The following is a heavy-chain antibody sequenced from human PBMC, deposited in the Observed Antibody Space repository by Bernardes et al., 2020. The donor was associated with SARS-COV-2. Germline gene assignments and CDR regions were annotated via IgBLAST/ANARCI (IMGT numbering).Heavy chain of an antibody. CDR2: IYYSGST. CDR1: GGSISSSSYY. J-gene: IGHJ3*02. D-gene: IGHD6-6*01. CDR3: ARRKGIAARLTVGGAFDI. V-gene: IGHV4-39*01. Sequence: ETLSLTCTVSGGSISSSSYYWGWIRQPPGKGLEWIGSIYYSGSTYYNPSLKSRVTISVDTSKNQFSLKLSSVTAADTAVYYCARRKGIAARLTVGGAFDIWGQGTMVTVSS.